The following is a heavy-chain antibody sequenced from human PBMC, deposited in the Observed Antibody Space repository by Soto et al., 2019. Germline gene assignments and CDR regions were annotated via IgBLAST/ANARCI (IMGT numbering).Heavy chain of an antibody. D-gene: IGHD2-21*01. CDR3: AILLSPVHGHHLYHWFDP. CDR1: GDTLTELY. V-gene: IGHV1-24*01. J-gene: IGHJ5*02. Sequence: QVQLVQSGAEVKKPGASVKVSCKVYGDTLTELYIHWVRQAPGKGLEWLGGIDPEDGEMISAQKFRGRITMTEDTSTDTAYMKLTSLRSEDTAIYYCAILLSPVHGHHLYHWFDPWGQGTLLTVSS. CDR2: IDPEDGEM.